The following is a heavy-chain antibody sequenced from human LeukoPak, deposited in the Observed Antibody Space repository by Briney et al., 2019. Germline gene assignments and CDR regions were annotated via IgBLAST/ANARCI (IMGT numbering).Heavy chain of an antibody. CDR1: GFTFSSYS. J-gene: IGHJ4*02. V-gene: IGHV3-30*03. CDR2: ISYDGSIK. CDR3: ARGPGYSSGWYVLSVDY. Sequence: HPGGSLRLSCAASGFTFSSYSMNWVRQAPGKGLEWVAVISYDGSIKYYADSVKGRFTTSRDNSKNMLYLQMNSLSAEDTAVYYCARGPGYSSGWYVLSVDYWGQGTLVTVSS. D-gene: IGHD6-19*01.